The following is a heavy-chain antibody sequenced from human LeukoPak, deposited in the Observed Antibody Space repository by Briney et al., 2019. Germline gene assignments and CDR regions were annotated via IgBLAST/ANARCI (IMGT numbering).Heavy chain of an antibody. Sequence: PSETLSLTCAVYGGSFSGYYWSWIRQPPGKGLEWIGEINHSGSTNYNPSLKSRVTISVDTSKNQFSLKLSSVTAADTAVYYCARGAPRITGKYYFDYWGQGTLVTVSS. CDR1: GGSFSGYY. D-gene: IGHD1-20*01. V-gene: IGHV4-34*01. J-gene: IGHJ4*02. CDR2: INHSGST. CDR3: ARGAPRITGKYYFDY.